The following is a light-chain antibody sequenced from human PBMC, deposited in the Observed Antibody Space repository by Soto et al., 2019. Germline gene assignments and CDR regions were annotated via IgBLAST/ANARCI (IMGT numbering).Light chain of an antibody. Sequence: DIYMTQSPPSLSASVGDRVTITCRASQRISNYLNWYQQKPGKAPKLLIYLASSLQSGVPSRFSGSGSGTDFTLTISSLQPEDFAIYYCQQSYTTPHTFGQGTKLEIK. CDR2: LAS. J-gene: IGKJ2*01. CDR3: QQSYTTPHT. V-gene: IGKV1-39*01. CDR1: QRISNY.